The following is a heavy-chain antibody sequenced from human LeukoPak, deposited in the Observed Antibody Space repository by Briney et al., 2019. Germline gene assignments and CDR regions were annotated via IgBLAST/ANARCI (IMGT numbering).Heavy chain of an antibody. D-gene: IGHD6-13*01. CDR1: GGSISSYY. Sequence: SETLSLTCTVSGGSISSYYWSWIRQTAGKGLEWIGRIYTGGTINYNPSLKSRVTVSADTSKNQFSLKVTSVTAADTAVYYCARDATGYSSSWDSSGGFDYWGQGTLATVSS. J-gene: IGHJ4*02. CDR3: ARDATGYSSSWDSSGGFDY. V-gene: IGHV4-4*07. CDR2: IYTGGTI.